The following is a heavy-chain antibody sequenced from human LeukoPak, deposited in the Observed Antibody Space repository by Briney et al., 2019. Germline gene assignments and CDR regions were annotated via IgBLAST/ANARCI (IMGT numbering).Heavy chain of an antibody. Sequence: PSETLSLTCTVSGGSIRSSSYYWGWIRQPPGKGLEWIGSIYYSGSTYYNPSLKSRVTISVDTSKNQFSLKLSSVTAADTAVYYCARVKYYYDSSGYRDGWFDPWGQGTLVTVSS. D-gene: IGHD3-22*01. CDR1: GGSIRSSSYY. J-gene: IGHJ5*02. CDR2: IYYSGST. CDR3: ARVKYYYDSSGYRDGWFDP. V-gene: IGHV4-39*07.